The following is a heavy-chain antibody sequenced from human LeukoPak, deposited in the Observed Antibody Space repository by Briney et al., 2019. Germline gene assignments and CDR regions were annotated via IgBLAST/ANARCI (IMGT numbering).Heavy chain of an antibody. CDR2: ISAYNGNT. J-gene: IGHJ5*02. Sequence: ASVKVSCKASGYTFTSYGISWVRQAPGQGLEWMGWISAYNGNTNYAQKLQGRVTMTTDTSTSTAYMELRSLRSDDTAVYYCARDIAYCGGDCCSGIHNWFDPWGQGTLVTVSS. D-gene: IGHD2-21*02. V-gene: IGHV1-18*01. CDR3: ARDIAYCGGDCCSGIHNWFDP. CDR1: GYTFTSYG.